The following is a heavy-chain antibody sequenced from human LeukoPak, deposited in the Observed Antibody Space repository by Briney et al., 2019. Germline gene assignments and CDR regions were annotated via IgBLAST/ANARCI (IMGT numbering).Heavy chain of an antibody. J-gene: IGHJ4*02. D-gene: IGHD2-15*01. CDR2: MKQDGSEK. CDR1: GFTFSSYW. V-gene: IGHV3-7*04. CDR3: ARDFSAATVDY. Sequence: PGGSLRLSCAASGFTFSSYWMSWVRRAPGKGLEWVANMKQDGSEKYYVDSVKGRFTISRDNAKNSLYLQMNSLRAEDTAVYYCARDFSAATVDYWGQGTLVTVSS.